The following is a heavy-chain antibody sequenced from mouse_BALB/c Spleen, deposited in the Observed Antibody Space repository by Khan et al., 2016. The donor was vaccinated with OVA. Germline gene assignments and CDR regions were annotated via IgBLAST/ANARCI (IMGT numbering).Heavy chain of an antibody. V-gene: IGHV5-6*01. CDR3: ADHLTGSFAY. CDR2: ISSGGDYT. J-gene: IGHJ3*01. D-gene: IGHD4-1*01. CDR1: GFTFSSYS. Sequence: EVELVESGGDLVKPGGSLKLSCAASGFTFSSYSMSWVRQTPDKRLEWVASISSGGDYTYYPDSVNGRFTISRDNAKNTLYLQMSDLKSEDTAMYYCADHLTGSFAYWGQGTLVTVS.